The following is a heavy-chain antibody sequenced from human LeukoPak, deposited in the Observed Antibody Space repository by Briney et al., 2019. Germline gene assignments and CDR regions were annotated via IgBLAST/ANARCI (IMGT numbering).Heavy chain of an antibody. J-gene: IGHJ4*02. CDR2: IYYSGST. CDR3: AREGVYGYYYFDY. V-gene: IGHV4-59*01. D-gene: IGHD5-18*01. CDR1: GGSISNYY. Sequence: SETLSLTCTVSGGSISNYYWSRMRQPPGKGLEWIGYIYYSGSTNYNPSLKSRVTISVDTSKNQFSLKLSSVTAADTAVYYCAREGVYGYYYFDYWGQGTLVTVSS.